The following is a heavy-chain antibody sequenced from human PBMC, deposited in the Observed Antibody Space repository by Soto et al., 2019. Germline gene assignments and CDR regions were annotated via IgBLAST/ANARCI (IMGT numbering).Heavy chain of an antibody. Sequence: SETLCLTCTVSGGSVSSGSYYWSWIRQPPGKGLEWIGYIYYSGSTNYNPSLKSRVTISVDTSKNQFSLKLSSVTAADTAVYYCAGRGGMMGYWRQGTLVTVSS. CDR1: GGSVSSGSYY. CDR3: AGRGGMMGY. D-gene: IGHD2-15*01. V-gene: IGHV4-61*01. CDR2: IYYSGST. J-gene: IGHJ4*02.